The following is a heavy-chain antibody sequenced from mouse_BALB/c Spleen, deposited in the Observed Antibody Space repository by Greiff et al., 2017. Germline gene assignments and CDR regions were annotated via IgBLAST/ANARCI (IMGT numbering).Heavy chain of an antibody. V-gene: IGHV1-5*01. D-gene: IGHD2-14*01. J-gene: IGHJ4*01. CDR1: GYSFTSYW. CDR3: TRFGYRYAMDY. CDR2: IYPGNSDT. Sequence: EVQLQQSGTVLARPGASVKMSCKASGYSFTSYWMHWVKQRPGQGLEWIGAIYPGNSDTSYNQKFKGKAKLTAVTSASTAYMELSSLTNEDSAVYYCTRFGYRYAMDYWGQGTSVTVSS.